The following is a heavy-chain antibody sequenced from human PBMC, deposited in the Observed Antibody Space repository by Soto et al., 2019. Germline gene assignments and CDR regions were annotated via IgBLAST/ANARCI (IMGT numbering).Heavy chain of an antibody. V-gene: IGHV3-30*03. Sequence: GGSLRLSCAAAGFTFSRYFMHWVRQAPGKGLEWVAVISYDGSNKYYADSVKGRFTISRDNSKNTLYLQMNSLRAEDTAVYYCARGVVPPVYYYYGMDVWGHETTVTVSS. J-gene: IGHJ6*02. CDR1: GFTFSRYF. CDR2: ISYDGSNK. D-gene: IGHD3-3*01. CDR3: ARGVVPPVYYYYGMDV.